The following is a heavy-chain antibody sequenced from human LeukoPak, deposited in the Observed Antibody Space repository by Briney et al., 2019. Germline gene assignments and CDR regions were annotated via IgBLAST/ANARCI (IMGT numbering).Heavy chain of an antibody. CDR2: ISSSGSTI. D-gene: IGHD2-2*01. CDR3: ARRYFKPIVVEPAALDY. CDR1: GFTFSSYE. J-gene: IGHJ4*02. Sequence: GGSLRLSCAASGFTFSSYEMNWVRQAPGKGLEWVSYISSSGSTIYYADSVKGRFTISRDNAKNSLYLQMNSLRAEDTAVYYCARRYFKPIVVEPAALDYWGQGTLVTVSS. V-gene: IGHV3-48*03.